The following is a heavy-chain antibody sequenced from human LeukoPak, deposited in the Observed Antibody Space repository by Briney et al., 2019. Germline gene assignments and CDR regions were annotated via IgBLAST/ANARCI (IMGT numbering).Heavy chain of an antibody. CDR3: ARVPGKYAFDI. CDR1: GFTFSTYS. D-gene: IGHD3-10*01. J-gene: IGHJ3*02. Sequence: GSLRLSFAASGFTFSTYSMNWVRQPPGKGLEWVSFISTGSSTIYYADSVKGRFTISRDNAKNSLYLQTNSLRDEDTAVYYCARVPGKYAFDIWGQGTMVTVSA. V-gene: IGHV3-48*02. CDR2: ISTGSSTI.